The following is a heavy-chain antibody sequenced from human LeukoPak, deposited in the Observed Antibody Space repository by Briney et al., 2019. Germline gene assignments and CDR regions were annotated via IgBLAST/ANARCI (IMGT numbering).Heavy chain of an antibody. CDR3: ARGGTAFDI. J-gene: IGHJ3*02. CDR2: IYHSGST. V-gene: IGHV4-30-2*01. D-gene: IGHD1-26*01. Sequence: SQTLSLTCAVSGGSISSGHSSWNWFRQPPGKGLEWIGYIYHSGSTYYDPSLKSRVAISVDRSKNQFSLKLRSVTAADTALYYCARGGTAFDIWGQGTMVTVSS. CDR1: GGSISSGHSS.